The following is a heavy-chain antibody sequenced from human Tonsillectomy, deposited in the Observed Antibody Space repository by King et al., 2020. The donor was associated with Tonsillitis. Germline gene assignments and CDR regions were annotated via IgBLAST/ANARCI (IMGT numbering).Heavy chain of an antibody. J-gene: IGHJ4*02. Sequence: VQLVESGGGLVQPGGSLRLSCAASGFTFSSYAMSWVRQAPGKGLEWVSAISGSGGSTYYADSVKGRFTISRDNSKNTLYLQMNSLRAEDTAAYYCAKGGKVGVPAAKYYFDYWGQGTLVTVSS. CDR2: ISGSGGST. V-gene: IGHV3-23*04. CDR3: AKGGKVGVPAAKYYFDY. CDR1: GFTFSSYA. D-gene: IGHD2-2*01.